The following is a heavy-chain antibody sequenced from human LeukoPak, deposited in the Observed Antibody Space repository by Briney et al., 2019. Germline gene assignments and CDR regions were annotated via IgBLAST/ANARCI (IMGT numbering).Heavy chain of an antibody. Sequence: ASVKVSCKVSGYTLTELSMHWVRQAPGKGLEWMGGFDPEDGETIYAQKFQGRVTMTEDTSTDTAYMELSSLRSEDTAVYYCAKDRQYCSSTSCPRVVAPYNWFDPWAREPWSPSPQ. V-gene: IGHV1-24*01. CDR2: FDPEDGET. J-gene: IGHJ5*02. CDR3: AKDRQYCSSTSCPRVVAPYNWFDP. CDR1: GYTLTELS. D-gene: IGHD2-2*01.